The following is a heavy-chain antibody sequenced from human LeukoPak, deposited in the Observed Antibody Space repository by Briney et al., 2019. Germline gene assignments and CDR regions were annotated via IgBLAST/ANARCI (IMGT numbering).Heavy chain of an antibody. Sequence: SDTLSLTCAVYGGSFSGYYWSGIRQPPGKGLEWIGEINHSGSTNYNPSLKSRVTISVDTSKNQFSLKLSSVTAADTAVYYCAREGSSWYWGTATRGWYFDLWGRGTLVTVSS. CDR3: AREGSSWYWGTATRGWYFDL. CDR1: GGSFSGYY. D-gene: IGHD6-13*01. J-gene: IGHJ2*01. V-gene: IGHV4-34*01. CDR2: INHSGST.